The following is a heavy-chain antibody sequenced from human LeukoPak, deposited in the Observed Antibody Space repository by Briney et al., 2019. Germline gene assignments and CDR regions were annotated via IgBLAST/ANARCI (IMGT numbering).Heavy chain of an antibody. CDR2: IWYDGSNE. Sequence: PGVSLRLSCAASGFTFSSYGMHWVRQAPGKGLEWVAVIWYDGSNENYADSVKGRFTISRDNSKNTLYLQMNSLRVEDTAVYYCARSPEGGNWFDPWGQGTLLTVSS. V-gene: IGHV3-33*01. CDR1: GFTFSSYG. D-gene: IGHD3-16*01. J-gene: IGHJ5*02. CDR3: ARSPEGGNWFDP.